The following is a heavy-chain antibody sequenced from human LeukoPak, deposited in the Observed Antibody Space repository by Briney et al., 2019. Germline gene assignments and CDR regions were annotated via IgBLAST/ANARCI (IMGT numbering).Heavy chain of an antibody. CDR2: INPDIGYT. D-gene: IGHD3-22*01. CDR3: ARGGAYSYDSSGRGDY. Sequence: AAVKVSCKASGYAFTDYYIHWVRQPPAQGLEWMGWINPDIGYTNNAQKSEGRVNMTMDTSINTAYMELSRLRSDDTAVYYCARGGAYSYDSSGRGDYWGQGTLVTVSS. J-gene: IGHJ4*02. V-gene: IGHV1-2*02. CDR1: GYAFTDYY.